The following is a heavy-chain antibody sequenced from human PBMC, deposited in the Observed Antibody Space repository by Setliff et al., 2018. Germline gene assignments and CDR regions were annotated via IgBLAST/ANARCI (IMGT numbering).Heavy chain of an antibody. V-gene: IGHV4-38-2*01. CDR3: ARRETYYNFWSGYYAY. CDR2: IYYSGST. D-gene: IGHD3-3*01. CDR1: VYSISRDCH. J-gene: IGHJ4*02. Sequence: NPSETLSLTCAVSVYSISRDCHWGWIRQPPGKGLEWIGSIYYSGSTYYNPSLKSRVTISVDTSKNQFSLKLSSVTAADTAVYYCARRETYYNFWSGYYAYWGQGTLVTVSS.